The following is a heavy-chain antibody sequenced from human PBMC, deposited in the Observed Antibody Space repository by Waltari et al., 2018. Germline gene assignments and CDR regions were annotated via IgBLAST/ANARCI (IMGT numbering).Heavy chain of an antibody. CDR1: GYTLNELS. J-gene: IGHJ4*02. V-gene: IGHV1-24*01. D-gene: IGHD3-16*01. CDR2: FDPHVGET. Sequence: QVHLVQSGAEVKKPGASVKVACKVSGYTLNELSIHWVRQAPGKGLAWMGAFDPHVGETIYAQKVQGRVTMTEDESTDAAYMELTSLRSEDTAVYYCATDSGGGNSRTNFDFWGQGTLVTVSS. CDR3: ATDSGGGNSRTNFDF.